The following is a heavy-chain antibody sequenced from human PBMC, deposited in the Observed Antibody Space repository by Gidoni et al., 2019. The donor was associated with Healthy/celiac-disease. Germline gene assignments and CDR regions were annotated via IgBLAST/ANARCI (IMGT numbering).Heavy chain of an antibody. V-gene: IGHV3-9*01. J-gene: IGHJ4*02. D-gene: IGHD4-17*01. CDR1: GFTFDDYA. CDR2: ISWNSGSI. Sequence: EVQLVESGGGLVQPGRSLRLSCAASGFTFDDYAMHWVRQAPGKGLEWVSGISWNSGSIGYADSVKGRFTISRDNAKNSLYLQMNSLRAEDTALYYCAKGDDYGDLYYFDYWGQGTLVTVSS. CDR3: AKGDDYGDLYYFDY.